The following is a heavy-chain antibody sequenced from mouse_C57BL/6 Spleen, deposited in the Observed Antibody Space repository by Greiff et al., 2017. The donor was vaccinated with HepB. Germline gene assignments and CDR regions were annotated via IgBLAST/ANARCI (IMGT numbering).Heavy chain of an antibody. Sequence: QVHVKQPGAELVKPGASVKLSCKASGYTFTSYWMHWVKQRPGQGLEWIGMIHPNSGSTNYNEKFKSKATLTVDKSSSTAYMQLSSLTSEDSAVYYCARRGGYDYDDAGYAMDYWGQGTSVTVSS. V-gene: IGHV1-64*01. J-gene: IGHJ4*01. CDR2: IHPNSGST. D-gene: IGHD2-4*01. CDR3: ARRGGYDYDDAGYAMDY. CDR1: GYTFTSYW.